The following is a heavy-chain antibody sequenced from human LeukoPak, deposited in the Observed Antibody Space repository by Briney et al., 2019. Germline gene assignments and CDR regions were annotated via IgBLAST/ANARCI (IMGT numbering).Heavy chain of an antibody. CDR1: GFTFSSYA. CDR3: AKTLRTPYYYYMDV. D-gene: IGHD3-10*01. CDR2: ISGSGGST. J-gene: IGHJ6*03. Sequence: GGSLRLSCAASGFTFSSYAMSWVRQAPGKGLEWVSAISGSGGSTYYADSVKGRFTISRDNSKNTLYLQMNSLGAEDTAVYYCAKTLRTPYYYYMDVWGKGTTVTVSS. V-gene: IGHV3-23*01.